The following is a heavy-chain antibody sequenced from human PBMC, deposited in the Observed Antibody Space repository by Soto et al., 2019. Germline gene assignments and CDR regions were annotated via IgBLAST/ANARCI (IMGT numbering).Heavy chain of an antibody. Sequence: QVQLVQSGAEVKKPGASVKVSCKASGYTFTSYDINWVRQATGQGLEWMGWMNPNSGNTGYAQKFQGRVTMTRNTSIITAYMEMSSLRSEDTAVYYCARAHYGSGSPASYYYYGMDVWGQGTTVTVAS. CDR2: MNPNSGNT. CDR1: GYTFTSYD. D-gene: IGHD3-10*01. V-gene: IGHV1-8*01. J-gene: IGHJ6*02. CDR3: ARAHYGSGSPASYYYYGMDV.